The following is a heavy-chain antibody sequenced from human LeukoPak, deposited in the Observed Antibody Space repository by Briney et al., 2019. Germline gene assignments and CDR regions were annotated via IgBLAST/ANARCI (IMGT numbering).Heavy chain of an antibody. D-gene: IGHD6-6*01. Sequence: PGGSLRLSCAASGFTFSSYGMHWVRQAPGKGLEWVAFIRYDGSNKYYADSVKGRFTISRDNSKNTLYLQMNSLRAEDTAVYYCAKGQYSSSPKGYFDYWGQGTLVTVSS. J-gene: IGHJ4*02. CDR3: AKGQYSSSPKGYFDY. CDR2: IRYDGSNK. V-gene: IGHV3-30*02. CDR1: GFTFSSYG.